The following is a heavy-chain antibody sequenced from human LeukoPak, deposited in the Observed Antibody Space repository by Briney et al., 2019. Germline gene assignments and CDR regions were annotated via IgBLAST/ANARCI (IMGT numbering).Heavy chain of an antibody. CDR2: ISGSGGTT. D-gene: IGHD2-2*01. V-gene: IGHV3-23*01. CDR1: GFTFSNYA. CDR3: AKVAYQMLSSFDY. J-gene: IGHJ4*02. Sequence: PGGSLRLSCAASGFTFSNYAMSWVRQAPGKGLEWVPAISGSGGTTYYADSVKGRFTISRDNSKSTLYLQMNSLRAEDTAVYYCAKVAYQMLSSFDYWGQGTLVTVSS.